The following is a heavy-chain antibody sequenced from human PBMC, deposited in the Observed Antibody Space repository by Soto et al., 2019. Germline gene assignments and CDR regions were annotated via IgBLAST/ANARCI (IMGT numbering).Heavy chain of an antibody. CDR2: IYYAGNT. J-gene: IGHJ6*02. Sequence: SDTLSLTWTVSVGSFSPNCCAWLRQPPGKGLEWIGYIYYAGNTYYNPSLKSRLTMSVDTSNNQFSLRLSFVTAADTAIYYCARRAFCGGDCTARPQDYYGMDVWGQGTAVTAP. CDR1: VGSFSPNC. V-gene: IGHV4-59*12. D-gene: IGHD2-21*02. CDR3: ARRAFCGGDCTARPQDYYGMDV.